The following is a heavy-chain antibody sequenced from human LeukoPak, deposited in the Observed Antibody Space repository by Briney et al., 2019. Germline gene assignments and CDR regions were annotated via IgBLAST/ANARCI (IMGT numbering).Heavy chain of an antibody. CDR2: ISSSGNAV. J-gene: IGHJ3*02. V-gene: IGHV3-11*04. CDR3: ARAFLDGFDI. D-gene: IGHD2/OR15-2a*01. Sequence: PGGSLRLSCTASGFTFSNYFMTWIRQAPGKGLEWVSYISSSGNAVYHADSVKGRFTISRDNAKNSLYPQLNSLRAEDTAVYYCARAFLDGFDIWGQGTMVTVSS. CDR1: GFTFSNYF.